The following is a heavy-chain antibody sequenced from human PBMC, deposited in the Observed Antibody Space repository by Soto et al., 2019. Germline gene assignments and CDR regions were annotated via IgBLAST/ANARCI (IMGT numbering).Heavy chain of an antibody. V-gene: IGHV3-7*01. Sequence: GESLKISCAASGFTFSSYWMSWVRQAPGKGLEWVANIKQDGSEKYYVDSVKGRFTISRDNAKNSLYLQMNSLRAEDTAVYYCARAPTTMVRRQGPEYFQHWGQGTLVTVSS. CDR1: GFTFSSYW. CDR3: ARAPTTMVRRQGPEYFQH. CDR2: IKQDGSEK. D-gene: IGHD3-10*01. J-gene: IGHJ1*01.